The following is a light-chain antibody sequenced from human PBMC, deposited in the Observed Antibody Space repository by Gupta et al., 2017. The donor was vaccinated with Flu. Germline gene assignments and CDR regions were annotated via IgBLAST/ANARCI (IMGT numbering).Light chain of an antibody. CDR3: SSYTSSSTLV. CDR2: DVS. Sequence: SITISFTGTSSDVGGYNYVSWYQQHPGKAPKLMIYDVSNRPSGVSNRFSGSKSGNTASLTISGLQAEDEADYYCSSYTSSSTLVFGGGTKLTVL. V-gene: IGLV2-14*04. CDR1: SSDVGGYNY. J-gene: IGLJ3*02.